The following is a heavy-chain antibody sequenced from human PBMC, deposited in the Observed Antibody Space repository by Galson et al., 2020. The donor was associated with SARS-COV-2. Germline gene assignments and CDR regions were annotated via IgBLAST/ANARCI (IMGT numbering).Heavy chain of an antibody. CDR3: ARRLAYCGGDCFSWLTVYYYYGMEV. CDR2: ISAYNGNT. D-gene: IGHD2-21*02. CDR1: GYTFTSYG. J-gene: IGHJ6*02. Sequence: ASVKVSCKASGYTFTSYGISWVRQAPGQGLEWMGWISAYNGNTNYAQKLQGRVTMTTDTSTSTAYMQRRRLRSDDTAVYYWARRLAYCGGDCFSWLTVYYYYGMEVWGQGTTVTVSS. V-gene: IGHV1-18*04.